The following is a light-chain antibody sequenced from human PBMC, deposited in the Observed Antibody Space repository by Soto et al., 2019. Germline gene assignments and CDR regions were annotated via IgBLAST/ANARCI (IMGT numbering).Light chain of an antibody. Sequence: EIVLTQSPATLSSFPGDRVTLSCRASQYINTSLAWYQHRPGQAPRLLIYQTSIRAAGIPARFSASGTETDFTLSFSDVQPEDFAVYYCHERQSWPRTFGQGTKVDI. CDR1: QYINTS. J-gene: IGKJ1*01. CDR3: HERQSWPRT. CDR2: QTS. V-gene: IGKV3-11*01.